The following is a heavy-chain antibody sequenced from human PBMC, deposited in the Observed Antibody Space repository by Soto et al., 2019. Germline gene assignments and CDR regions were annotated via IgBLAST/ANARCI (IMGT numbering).Heavy chain of an antibody. V-gene: IGHV4-59*01. Sequence: PSETLSLTCTVSGGSISSYYWSWIRQPPGKGLEWIGYIYYSGSTNYNPSLKSRVTISVDTSKNQFSLKLSSVTAADTAVYYCARVRLGGSGYTNDAFDTWGQGTMVTVSS. CDR2: IYYSGST. CDR3: ARVRLGGSGYTNDAFDT. CDR1: GGSISSYY. J-gene: IGHJ3*02. D-gene: IGHD3-22*01.